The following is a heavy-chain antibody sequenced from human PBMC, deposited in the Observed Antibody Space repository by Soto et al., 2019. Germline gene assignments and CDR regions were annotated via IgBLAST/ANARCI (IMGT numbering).Heavy chain of an antibody. CDR3: RRSRRYRTDV. Sequence: QLQLQESGPGLVKPSETLSLTCTVSGDSIRSSSYWGWIRQPPGKGLEWIGSIYSTGNTYYNPSLHNQVTISVDTSKNQFSLNVISGTAADTAVYYCRRSRRYRTDVWGQGTTVTVSS. CDR1: GDSIRSSSY. V-gene: IGHV4-39*01. J-gene: IGHJ6*02. D-gene: IGHD6-25*01. CDR2: IYSTGNT.